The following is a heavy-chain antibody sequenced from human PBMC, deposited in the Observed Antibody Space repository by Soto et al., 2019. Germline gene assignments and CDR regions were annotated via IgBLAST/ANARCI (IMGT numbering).Heavy chain of an antibody. CDR1: RFSFTNAW. V-gene: IGHV3-15*01. J-gene: IGHJ6*02. CDR2: IKSKTDGGTA. CDR3: STDIGIYGLDL. D-gene: IGHD1-26*01. Sequence: EVQLVESGGGFVQPGGSLRLSCVASRFSFTNAWMSWVRQAPGKGPEWVGRIKSKTDGGTADYAAPVKGRFTISRDDSQHTLYLHMDSLKTEDTALYHCSTDIGIYGLDLWGQGTTLTVSS.